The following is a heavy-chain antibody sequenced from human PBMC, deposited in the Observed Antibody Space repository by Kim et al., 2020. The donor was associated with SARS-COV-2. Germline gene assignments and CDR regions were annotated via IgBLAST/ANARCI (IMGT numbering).Heavy chain of an antibody. Sequence: TSYAQKFQGRVTMTRDTSTSTVYMELSSLRSEDTAVYYCASGRFMITPGYWGQGTLVTVSS. J-gene: IGHJ4*02. V-gene: IGHV1-46*01. D-gene: IGHD3-16*01. CDR3: ASGRFMITPGY. CDR2: T.